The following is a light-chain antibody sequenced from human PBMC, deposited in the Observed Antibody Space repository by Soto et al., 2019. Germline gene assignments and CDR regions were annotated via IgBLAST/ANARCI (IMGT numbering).Light chain of an antibody. J-gene: IGKJ1*01. CDR3: QHYNTYPWT. V-gene: IGKV1-5*03. CDR2: KAS. CDR1: QSISSW. Sequence: DIQMTQSPSTLSASVGDRVTVTCRASQSISSWLAWYQQKAGKAPKLLIYKASALESGVPSRFSSSGSGTEFTLTISSLEPEDFATYYCQHYNTYPWTFGQGTKLDIK.